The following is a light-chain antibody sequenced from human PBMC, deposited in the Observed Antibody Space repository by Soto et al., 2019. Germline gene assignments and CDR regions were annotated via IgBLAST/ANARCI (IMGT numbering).Light chain of an antibody. V-gene: IGKV3-20*01. Sequence: EIVLTQSPGTLSLSPGEGATLSCRASQSVSSSYSAWYQQKPGQAPRLLIYGASSRATGIPDRFSGSGSGTDFTLTISRLEPEDFAVYYCQHYGSSVFTFGPGTKVDV. CDR2: GAS. CDR1: QSVSSSY. CDR3: QHYGSSVFT. J-gene: IGKJ3*01.